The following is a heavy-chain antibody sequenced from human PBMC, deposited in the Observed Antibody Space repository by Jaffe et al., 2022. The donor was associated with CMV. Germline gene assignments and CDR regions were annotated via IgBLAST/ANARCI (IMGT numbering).Heavy chain of an antibody. D-gene: IGHD2-2*02. V-gene: IGHV3-9*01. J-gene: IGHJ4*02. CDR1: GFTFDDYA. CDR2: ISWNSGSI. Sequence: EVQLVESGGGLVQPGRSLRLSCAASGFTFDDYAMHWVRQAPGKGLEWVSGISWNSGSIGYADSVKGRFTISRDNAKNSLYLQMNSLRAEDTALYYCAKEDCSSTSCYTGFDYWGQGTLVTVSS. CDR3: AKEDCSSTSCYTGFDY.